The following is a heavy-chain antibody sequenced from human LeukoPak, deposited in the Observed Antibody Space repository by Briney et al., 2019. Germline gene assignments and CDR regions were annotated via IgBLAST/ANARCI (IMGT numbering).Heavy chain of an antibody. D-gene: IGHD6-13*01. CDR2: IKQDGSEK. CDR1: GFTFSSYW. Sequence: GGSLRLSCAASGFTFSSYWMSWVRQAPGKGLEWVANIKQDGSEKYYVDSVKGRFTISRDNAKNSLYLQMNSLRAEDTAVYYCARRGRYIAALTYYFDYWGQGTLVTVSS. J-gene: IGHJ4*02. CDR3: ARRGRYIAALTYYFDY. V-gene: IGHV3-7*01.